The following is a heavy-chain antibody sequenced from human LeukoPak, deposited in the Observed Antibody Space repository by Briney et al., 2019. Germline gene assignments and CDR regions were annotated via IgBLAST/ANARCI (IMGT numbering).Heavy chain of an antibody. Sequence: ASGKVSCKASGYTFTSYYMHWVRQAPGQGLEWMGIINPSGGSTSYAQKFQGRVTMTRDTSTSTVYMELSSLRSEDTAVYYCARGEGGSGSPLWFDPWGQGTLVTVSS. CDR3: ARGEGGSGSPLWFDP. CDR1: GYTFTSYY. D-gene: IGHD3-10*01. CDR2: INPSGGST. J-gene: IGHJ5*02. V-gene: IGHV1-46*01.